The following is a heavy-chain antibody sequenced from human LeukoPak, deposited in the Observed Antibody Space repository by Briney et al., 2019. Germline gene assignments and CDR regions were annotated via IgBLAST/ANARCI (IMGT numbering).Heavy chain of an antibody. CDR2: ISGSGDFT. D-gene: IGHD6-6*01. CDR1: GFTFSSYA. CDR3: ARIGYSSSSFDY. Sequence: GGSLRLSCAASGFTFSSYAMSWVRQAPGKGLEWVSSISGSGDFTYYADSVKGRFTISRDNSRNTLHLQMNSLRAEDTALYYCARIGYSSSSFDYWGQGTLVTVSS. J-gene: IGHJ4*02. V-gene: IGHV3-23*01.